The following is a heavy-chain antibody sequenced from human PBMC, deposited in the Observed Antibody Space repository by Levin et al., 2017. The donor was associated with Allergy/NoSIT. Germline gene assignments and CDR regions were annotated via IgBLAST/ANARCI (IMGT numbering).Heavy chain of an antibody. V-gene: IGHV3-15*01. CDR1: GFTFSLAW. CDR3: TTAVPNSNGWYNYCDY. J-gene: IGHJ4*02. D-gene: IGHD6-19*01. Sequence: TGGSLRLSCAASGFTFSLAWMSWVRQAPGKGLEWVGRIKSKTDGGTTDYAAPVKGRFTISRDDSKNTLYLQMNSLKTEDTAVYYCTTAVPNSNGWYNYCDYWGQGTLVTVSS. CDR2: IKSKTDGGTT.